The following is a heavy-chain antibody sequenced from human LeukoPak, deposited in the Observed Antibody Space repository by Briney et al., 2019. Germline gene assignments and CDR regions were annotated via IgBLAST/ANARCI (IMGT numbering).Heavy chain of an antibody. CDR3: ARDRCSGGSCYFEYFQH. D-gene: IGHD2-15*01. Sequence: GGSLRLSCAASGFTFSSYSMNWVRQAPGQGLEWVSFITRSSSYIYYADSVKGRFTISRDNAKNSLYLQMNSLRAEDTAVYYCARDRCSGGSCYFEYFQHWGQGTLVTVSS. CDR1: GFTFSSYS. CDR2: ITRSSSYI. V-gene: IGHV3-21*01. J-gene: IGHJ1*01.